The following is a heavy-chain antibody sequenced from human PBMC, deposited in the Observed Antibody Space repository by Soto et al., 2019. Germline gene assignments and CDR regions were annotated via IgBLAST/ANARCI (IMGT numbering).Heavy chain of an antibody. CDR2: LYDVDGS. CDR3: ATWHEREHAYDV. V-gene: IGHV3-53*01. D-gene: IGHD1-1*01. CDR1: GLTISGQKY. Sequence: DVQLVESGGGLTQPGESLRLSCAAFGLTISGQKYVAWVRQAPGKGLEWVSGLYDVDGSFYADSVRGRFTTSSDSSKTSVYLQMNDLRPDDTAVYYCATWHEREHAYDVWGQGTTVTVSS. J-gene: IGHJ3*01.